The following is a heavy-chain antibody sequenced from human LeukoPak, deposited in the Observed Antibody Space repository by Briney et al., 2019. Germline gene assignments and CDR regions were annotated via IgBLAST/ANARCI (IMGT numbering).Heavy chain of an antibody. V-gene: IGHV5-51*01. Sequence: GESLQISCKGSGYSFTSYWIGWVRQMPGKGLEWMGIIYPGDSDTRYSPSFQGQVTISADKSISTAYLQWSSLKASDTAMYYCAREGAAINYYYGMDVWGQGTTVTVSS. CDR1: GYSFTSYW. D-gene: IGHD6-25*01. CDR3: AREGAAINYYYGMDV. CDR2: IYPGDSDT. J-gene: IGHJ6*02.